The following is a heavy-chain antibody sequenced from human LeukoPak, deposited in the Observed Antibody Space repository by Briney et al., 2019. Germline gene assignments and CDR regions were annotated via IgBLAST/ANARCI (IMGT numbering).Heavy chain of an antibody. Sequence: PSQTLSLTCTVSGGPISSGGYYWSWIRQPPGKGLEWIGEIYHSGSTNYNPSLKSRVTISVDKSKNQFSLKLSSVTAADTAVYYCARRGGWFDPWGQGTLVTVSS. CDR2: IYHSGST. CDR1: GGPISSGGYY. V-gene: IGHV4-30-2*01. CDR3: ARRGGWFDP. D-gene: IGHD3-10*01. J-gene: IGHJ5*02.